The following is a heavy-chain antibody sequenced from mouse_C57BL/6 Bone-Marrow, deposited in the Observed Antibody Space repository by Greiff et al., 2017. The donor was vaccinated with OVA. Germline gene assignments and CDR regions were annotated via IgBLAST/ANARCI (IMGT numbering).Heavy chain of an antibody. CDR1: GFTFSDYG. Sequence: EVQRVESGGGLVKPGGSLKLSCAASGFTFSDYGMHWVRQAPEKGLEWVAYISSGSSTIYYADTVKGRFTISRDNAKNTLCLQMTSLRSEDTAMYYCARKDYYGSSLDYWGQGTTLTVSS. V-gene: IGHV5-17*01. J-gene: IGHJ2*01. D-gene: IGHD1-1*01. CDR2: ISSGSSTI. CDR3: ARKDYYGSSLDY.